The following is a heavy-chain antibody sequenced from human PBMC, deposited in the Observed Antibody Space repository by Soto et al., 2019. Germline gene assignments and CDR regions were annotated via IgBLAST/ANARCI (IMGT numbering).Heavy chain of an antibody. V-gene: IGHV4-59*01. CDR2: IYYSGST. CDR3: VRTPGNYYGMDV. D-gene: IGHD2-2*01. Sequence: SETLSLSCTFSGGSISSYYWSWIRQPPGKGLEWIGYIYYSGSTNYNPSLKSRVTISVDTSKNQFSLKLSSVTAADTAVYYCVRTPGNYYGMDVWGQGTTVTVS. CDR1: GGSISSYY. J-gene: IGHJ6*02.